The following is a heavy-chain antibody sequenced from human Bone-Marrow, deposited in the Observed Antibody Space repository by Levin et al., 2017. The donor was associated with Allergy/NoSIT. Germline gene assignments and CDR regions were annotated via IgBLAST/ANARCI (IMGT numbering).Heavy chain of an antibody. CDR3: ARGRFLQWSLEFFGLDV. CDR1: GGSLKGYQ. Sequence: PGGSLRLSCVVDGGSLKGYQWTWIRQPPGQGLEFIGEINHSGGPNYNPSLQRRVTMSIDTSKNQISLNLTSVTAADTAVYFCARGRFLQWSLEFFGLDVWGQGTPVIVSS. CDR2: INHSGGP. D-gene: IGHD3-3*01. J-gene: IGHJ6*02. V-gene: IGHV4-34*01.